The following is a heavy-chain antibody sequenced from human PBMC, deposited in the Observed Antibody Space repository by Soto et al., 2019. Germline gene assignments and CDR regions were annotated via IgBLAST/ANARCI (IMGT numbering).Heavy chain of an antibody. J-gene: IGHJ6*02. CDR2: ISAYNGNT. CDR3: ARDGYGMDV. CDR1: GYTFTNYI. Sequence: QVQLVQSGAEVKKPGASVTVSCKASGYTFTNYILSWVRQAPGQGLEWMGWISAYNGNTNYAQNLQGRVTMTTDTSTSTAYMELRSLRSDYTAVYYCARDGYGMDVWGQGTTVTVSS. V-gene: IGHV1-18*04.